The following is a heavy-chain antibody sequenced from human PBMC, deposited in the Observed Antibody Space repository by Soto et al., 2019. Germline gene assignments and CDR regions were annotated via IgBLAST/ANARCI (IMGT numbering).Heavy chain of an antibody. CDR3: AKGGFIGGVVAATRGGMDV. D-gene: IGHD2-15*01. J-gene: IGHJ6*02. Sequence: EVQLLESGGGLVQPGGSLRLSCAASGFTFSSYAMSWVRQAPGKGLEWVSAISGSGGSTYYADSVKGRFTISRDNSKNTLYLQMNSLRAEDTAVYYCAKGGFIGGVVAATRGGMDVWGQGTTVTVSS. V-gene: IGHV3-23*01. CDR2: ISGSGGST. CDR1: GFTFSSYA.